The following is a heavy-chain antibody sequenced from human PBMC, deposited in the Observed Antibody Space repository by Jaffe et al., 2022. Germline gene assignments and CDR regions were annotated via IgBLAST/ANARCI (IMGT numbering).Heavy chain of an antibody. Sequence: QITLKESGPTLVKPTQTLTLTCTFSGFSLSTSGVGVGWIRQPPGKALEWLALIYWDDDKRYSPSLKSRLTITKDTSKNQVVLTMTNMDPVDTATYYCAHTHTPLVSGTVTTDYFDYWGQGTLVTVSS. CDR1: GFSLSTSGVG. V-gene: IGHV2-5*02. CDR2: IYWDDDK. D-gene: IGHD4-17*01. CDR3: AHTHTPLVSGTVTTDYFDY. J-gene: IGHJ4*02.